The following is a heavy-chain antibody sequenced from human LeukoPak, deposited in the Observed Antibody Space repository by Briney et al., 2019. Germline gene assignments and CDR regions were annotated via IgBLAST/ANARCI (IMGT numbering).Heavy chain of an antibody. J-gene: IGHJ4*02. CDR3: AKGFIVVVPAAFDY. CDR2: IRYDGSNK. CDR1: GFTFSSYG. V-gene: IGHV3-30*02. D-gene: IGHD2-2*01. Sequence: GGSLRLSCAASGFTFSSYGMHWVRQAPGKGLEWVAFIRYDGSNKYYADSVEGRFTISRDNSKNTLYLQMNSLRAEDTAVYYCAKGFIVVVPAAFDYWGQGTLVTVSS.